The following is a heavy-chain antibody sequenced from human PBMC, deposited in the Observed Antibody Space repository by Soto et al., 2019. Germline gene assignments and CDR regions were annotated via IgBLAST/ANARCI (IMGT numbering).Heavy chain of an antibody. CDR2: IIPIFGTA. D-gene: IGHD3-22*01. Sequence: QVQLVQSGAEVKKPGSSVKVSCKASGGTFSSYAISWVRQAPGQGLEWVGGIIPIFGTANYAQKFQGRVTITADESTSTAYMELSSLRSEDTAVYYCARDLYYYDSSGYYSNPPDYWGQGTLVTVSS. V-gene: IGHV1-69*01. CDR1: GGTFSSYA. J-gene: IGHJ4*02. CDR3: ARDLYYYDSSGYYSNPPDY.